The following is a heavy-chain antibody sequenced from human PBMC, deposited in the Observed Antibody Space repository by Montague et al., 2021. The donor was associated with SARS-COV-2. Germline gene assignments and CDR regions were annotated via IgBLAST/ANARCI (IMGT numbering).Heavy chain of an antibody. J-gene: IGHJ6*02. D-gene: IGHD2-15*01. CDR2: ISSSGDGI. CDR3: AKHCSGGTCYSSFYNFYYGMDV. Sequence: SLRLSCAASGFTFNTYDMTLVRQAPGKGLEWVSVISSSGDGIHYVDSVNRRVTISRDNSKNTLFLELNNLRAEDTAIYYCAKHCSGGTCYSSFYNFYYGMDVWGQGTTVTVSS. V-gene: IGHV3-23*01. CDR1: GFTFNTYD.